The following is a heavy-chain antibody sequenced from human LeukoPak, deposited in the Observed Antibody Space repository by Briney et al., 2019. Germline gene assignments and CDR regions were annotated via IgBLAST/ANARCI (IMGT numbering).Heavy chain of an antibody. CDR3: ARERSSGWYLY. V-gene: IGHV1-3*01. Sequence: ASVKLSCKASGYTFTSYAMHWVRQAPGQRLEWMGWINAGNGNTKYSQKFQGRVTITRDTSASTAYMELSSLRSEDTAVYYCARERSSGWYLYWGQGTLVTVSS. D-gene: IGHD6-19*01. CDR1: GYTFTSYA. CDR2: INAGNGNT. J-gene: IGHJ4*02.